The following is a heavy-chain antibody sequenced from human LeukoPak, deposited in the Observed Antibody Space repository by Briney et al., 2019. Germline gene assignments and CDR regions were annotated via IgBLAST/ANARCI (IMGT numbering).Heavy chain of an antibody. Sequence: GASVKVSCKASGYTLTRNFIHWVRQAPGQGLEWMGIINHNGGSTSYPPKFQGRVTMTRDTSTNTVYMQLSSLKSEDTAVYYCAREIVGATTDYWGQGTLVTVSS. CDR2: INHNGGST. V-gene: IGHV1-46*01. J-gene: IGHJ4*02. CDR3: AREIVGATTDY. D-gene: IGHD1-26*01. CDR1: GYTLTRNF.